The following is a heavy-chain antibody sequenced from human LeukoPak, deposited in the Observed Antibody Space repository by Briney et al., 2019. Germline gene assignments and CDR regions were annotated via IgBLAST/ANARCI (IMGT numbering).Heavy chain of an antibody. D-gene: IGHD2-2*01. CDR2: IWYDGSNK. CDR3: ARIGSTRDYYYYGMDV. J-gene: IGHJ6*02. V-gene: IGHV3-33*01. Sequence: GSLRLSCAASGFTFSSYGMHWVRQAPGEGLEWVAVIWYDGSNKYYADSVKGRFTISRDNSKNTLYLQMNSLRAVDTAVYYCARIGSTRDYYYYGMDVWGQGTTVTVSS. CDR1: GFTFSSYG.